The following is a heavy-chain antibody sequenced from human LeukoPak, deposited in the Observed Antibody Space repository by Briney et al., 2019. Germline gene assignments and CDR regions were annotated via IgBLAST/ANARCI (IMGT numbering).Heavy chain of an antibody. V-gene: IGHV4-31*03. J-gene: IGHJ6*04. CDR3: ARGGGSMVRGAIPRYGMDV. CDR1: GGSISSGGYY. D-gene: IGHD3-10*01. Sequence: KPSETLSLTCTVSGGSISSGGYYWSWIRQHPGKGLEWIGYIYYSGSTYYNPSLKSRVTISVDTSKNQFSLKLSSVTAADTAVYYCARGGGSMVRGAIPRYGMDVWGKGTTVTVSS. CDR2: IYYSGST.